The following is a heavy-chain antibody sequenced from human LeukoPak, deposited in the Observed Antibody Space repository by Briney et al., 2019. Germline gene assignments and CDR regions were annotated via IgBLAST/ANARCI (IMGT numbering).Heavy chain of an antibody. CDR3: ARLYQQSKWKYYYYYMDV. Sequence: KPSETLSLTCSVSGASFSTNYWSWIRQPPGRGLEWIGYVFDSGITNYNPSLKSRVTISVDTFTKQFSLRLSSVTAADTAVYYCARLYQQSKWKYYYYYMDVWGKGTAVTVSS. D-gene: IGHD1-1*01. CDR1: GASFSTNY. J-gene: IGHJ6*03. CDR2: VFDSGIT. V-gene: IGHV4-59*01.